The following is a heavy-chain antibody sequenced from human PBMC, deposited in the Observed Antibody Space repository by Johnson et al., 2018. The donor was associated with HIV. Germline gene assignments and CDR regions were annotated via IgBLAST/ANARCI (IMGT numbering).Heavy chain of an antibody. V-gene: IGHV3-9*01. CDR1: GFTFDDYA. CDR2: ISWTSGSI. CDR3: ATGVVVTAMNDAFDI. D-gene: IGHD2-21*02. J-gene: IGHJ3*02. Sequence: LVESGGGLVQPGRSLRLSCSASGFTFDDYAMHWVRPVPGKGLAWLSGISWTSGSIGYADSVMGRLTISRDNAKNTLYLQMNSLRPEDTAVYYCATGVVVTAMNDAFDIWGQGTMVTVSS.